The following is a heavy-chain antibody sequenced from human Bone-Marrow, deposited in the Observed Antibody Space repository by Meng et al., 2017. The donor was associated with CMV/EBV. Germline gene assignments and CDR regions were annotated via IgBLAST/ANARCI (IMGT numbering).Heavy chain of an antibody. D-gene: IGHD3-3*01. CDR1: GFTFSRYA. CDR2: LSYDGSNK. V-gene: IGHV3-30-3*01. Sequence: SCAASGFTFSRYAMHWVRQAPGKGMEWVAVLSYDGSNKYYADSVKGRFTLSRDNSKNSLYPKMNSLKGEDTAVYYCARAFSCGVVDYWGQGTLVTVSS. CDR3: ARAFSCGVVDY. J-gene: IGHJ4*02.